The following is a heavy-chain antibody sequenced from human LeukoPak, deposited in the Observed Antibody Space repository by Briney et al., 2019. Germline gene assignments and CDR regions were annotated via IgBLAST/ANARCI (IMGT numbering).Heavy chain of an antibody. V-gene: IGHV4-39*01. CDR2: IYYSGST. CDR1: GGSISSSSYY. Sequence: SETLSLTCTVSGGSISSSSYYWGWIRQPPGKGLEWIGSIYYSGSTYYNPSLKSRVTISVDTSKNQFSLKLSSVTAADTAVYYCVGSDYSYGYRRFDYWGQGTLVTVSS. CDR3: VGSDYSYGYRRFDY. J-gene: IGHJ4*02. D-gene: IGHD5-18*01.